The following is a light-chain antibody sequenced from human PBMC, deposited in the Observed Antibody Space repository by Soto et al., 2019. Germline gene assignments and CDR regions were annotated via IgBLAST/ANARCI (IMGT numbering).Light chain of an antibody. J-gene: IGKJ5*01. CDR1: QSVSGY. Sequence: ESVLTQCPATLSLAPGETAALACRVGQSVSGYIGWYQQNPVQAPSLLIYADSNRATGIQARFSGSGSGTDFPLPTSSLEPEDFSVYYCHQRYNWPIPFAQGPRRRL. CDR3: HQRYNWPIP. CDR2: ADS. V-gene: IGKV3-11*01.